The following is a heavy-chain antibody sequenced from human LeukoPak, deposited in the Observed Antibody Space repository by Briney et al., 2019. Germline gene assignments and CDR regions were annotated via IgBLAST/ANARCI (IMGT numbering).Heavy chain of an antibody. Sequence: GGSLRLSCAASGFTFINYAMSWVRQAPGKGLEWVSSISTSSTYIYYADSVKGRFTISRDNAKNSLYLQMNSLRAEDTAVYYCARDPPFIIGTTFFDYWGQGTLVTVSS. V-gene: IGHV3-21*01. D-gene: IGHD1-20*01. CDR3: ARDPPFIIGTTFFDY. CDR1: GFTFINYA. J-gene: IGHJ4*02. CDR2: ISTSSTYI.